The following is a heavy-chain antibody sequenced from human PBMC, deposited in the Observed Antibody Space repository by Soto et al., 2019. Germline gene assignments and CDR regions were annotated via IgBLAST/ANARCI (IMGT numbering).Heavy chain of an antibody. Sequence: SETLSLTCTVSGGSISSDYWSWIRQPPGKGLEWIGYIYYSGRTNYSPSLKSRVTISLDTSKNQFSLKLSSVTAADTAVYYCAGAHGSSWYDYWGQGTLVTSPQ. V-gene: IGHV4-59*01. D-gene: IGHD6-13*01. CDR1: GGSISSDY. J-gene: IGHJ4*02. CDR2: IYYSGRT. CDR3: AGAHGSSWYDY.